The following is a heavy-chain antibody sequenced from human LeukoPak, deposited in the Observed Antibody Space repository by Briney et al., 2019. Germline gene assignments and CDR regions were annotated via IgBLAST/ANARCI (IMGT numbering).Heavy chain of an antibody. Sequence: NPSETLSLTCTVSGGSISSTYYYWGWIRQPPGKGLEWVSSISSSSSYIYYADSVKGRFTISRDNAKNSLYLQMNSLRAEDTAVYYCARDLQGYCSSTSCPRAFDIWGQGTMVTVSS. CDR2: ISSSSSYI. CDR1: GGSISSTYYY. CDR3: ARDLQGYCSSTSCPRAFDI. J-gene: IGHJ3*02. V-gene: IGHV3-21*01. D-gene: IGHD2-2*01.